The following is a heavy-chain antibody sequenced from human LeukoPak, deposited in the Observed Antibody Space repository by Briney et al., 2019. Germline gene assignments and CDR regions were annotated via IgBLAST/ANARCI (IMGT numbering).Heavy chain of an antibody. V-gene: IGHV3-30*02. CDR3: AKGLLRFLEWSPAGTDPYFDY. D-gene: IGHD3-3*01. J-gene: IGHJ4*02. Sequence: SGGSLRLSCAASGFTFSSYGMHWVRQAPGKGLEWVAFIRYDGSNKYYADSVKGRFTISRDNSKNTLYLQMNSLRAEDTAVYYCAKGLLRFLEWSPAGTDPYFDYWGQGTLVTVSS. CDR1: GFTFSSYG. CDR2: IRYDGSNK.